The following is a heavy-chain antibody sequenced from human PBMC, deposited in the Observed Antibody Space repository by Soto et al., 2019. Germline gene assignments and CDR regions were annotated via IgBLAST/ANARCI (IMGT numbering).Heavy chain of an antibody. V-gene: IGHV3-7*03. CDR2: IKPDGSEK. CDR3: AKGRSYYYYYGVDV. Sequence: PGGSLRLSCAASGFTFSSYWMSWVRQAPGKGLEWVANIKPDGSEKYYVDSVKGRFTISRDDAKNSLYLEMNSLRAEDTALYYCAKGRSYYYYYGVDVWGQGTTVTVSS. J-gene: IGHJ6*02. CDR1: GFTFSSYW.